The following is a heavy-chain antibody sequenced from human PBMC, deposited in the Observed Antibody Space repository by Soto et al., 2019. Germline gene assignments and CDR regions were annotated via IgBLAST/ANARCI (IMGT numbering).Heavy chain of an antibody. D-gene: IGHD2-15*01. Sequence: ASVKVSCKASGYTFTSYDINWVRQATGQGLEWMGWMNPNSGNTGYAQKFQGRVTMTRNTSISTAYMELSSLGSEDTAVYYCASVIVVVVAADDAFDIWGQGTMVTVSS. CDR1: GYTFTSYD. J-gene: IGHJ3*02. CDR3: ASVIVVVVAADDAFDI. V-gene: IGHV1-8*01. CDR2: MNPNSGNT.